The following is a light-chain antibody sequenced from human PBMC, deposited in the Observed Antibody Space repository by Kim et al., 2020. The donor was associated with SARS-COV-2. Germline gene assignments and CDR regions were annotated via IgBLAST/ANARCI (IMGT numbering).Light chain of an antibody. CDR3: QQSGT. V-gene: IGKV1-5*01. CDR1: QSVSTW. CDR2: DAS. Sequence: STRTAFVGDRVTITCRASQSVSTWLAWYQQKPGKAPKLLIYDASSLQSGVPSRFSGSGSGTEFTLTISSLQPDDFATYYCQQSGTFGQGTKVDIK. J-gene: IGKJ1*01.